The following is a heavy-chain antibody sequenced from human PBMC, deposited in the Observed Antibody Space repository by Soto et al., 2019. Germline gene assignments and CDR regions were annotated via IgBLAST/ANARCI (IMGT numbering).Heavy chain of an antibody. CDR1: GGSISSSSYY. Sequence: ASETLSLTCTVSGGSISSSSYYWGWIRQPPGKGLEWIGSIYYSGSTYYNPSLKSRVTISVDTSKNQFSLKLSSVTAADTAVYYCARLMITFGGVIVNDAFDIWGQGTMVTVSS. CDR2: IYYSGST. CDR3: ARLMITFGGVIVNDAFDI. D-gene: IGHD3-16*02. J-gene: IGHJ3*02. V-gene: IGHV4-39*01.